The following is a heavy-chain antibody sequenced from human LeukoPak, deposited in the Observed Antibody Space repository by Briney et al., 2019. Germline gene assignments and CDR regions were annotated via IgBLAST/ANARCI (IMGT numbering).Heavy chain of an antibody. V-gene: IGHV4-59*01. CDR1: GDSISGYY. J-gene: IGHJ5*02. CDR3: ARGVVAARFWFDP. CDR2: IYYSGST. D-gene: IGHD6-6*01. Sequence: SETLSLTCTVSGDSISGYYWSWIRQPPGKGLEWIGHIYYSGSTNYNPSLKSRVTISVDTSKNQFSLKLSSVTAADTAVYYCARGVVAARFWFDPWGQGTLVTVSS.